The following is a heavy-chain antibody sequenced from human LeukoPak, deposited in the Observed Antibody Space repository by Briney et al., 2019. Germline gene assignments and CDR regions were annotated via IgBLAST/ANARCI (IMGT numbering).Heavy chain of an antibody. CDR2: IYHSGST. J-gene: IGHJ4*02. CDR1: GYSISSGYY. Sequence: SETLSLTCAVSGYSISSGYYWGWIRQPPGKGLEWIGGIYHSGSTYYNPSLKSRVTISVDTSKNQFSLKLSSVTAADTAVYYCARVSGSYGMYYFDYWGQGTLVTVSS. CDR3: ARVSGSYGMYYFDY. D-gene: IGHD1-26*01. V-gene: IGHV4-38-2*01.